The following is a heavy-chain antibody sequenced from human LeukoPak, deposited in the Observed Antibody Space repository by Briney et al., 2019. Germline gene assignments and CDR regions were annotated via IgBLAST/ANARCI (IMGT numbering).Heavy chain of an antibody. CDR2: ISYDGSYN. CDR1: GFTFSSYG. Sequence: PGRSLRLSCAASGFTFSSYGMHWVRQAPGKGLEWVSVISYDGSYNYYVDSVKGRLTISRDNSKNTLYLQMNSLRTEDTAVYYCAKVYRSSGYDLYFFDYWGQGTLVTVSS. CDR3: AKVYRSSGYDLYFFDY. D-gene: IGHD5-12*01. V-gene: IGHV3-30*18. J-gene: IGHJ4*02.